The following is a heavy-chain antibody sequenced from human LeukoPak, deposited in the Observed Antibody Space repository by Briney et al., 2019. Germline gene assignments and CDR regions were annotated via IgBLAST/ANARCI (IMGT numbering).Heavy chain of an antibody. D-gene: IGHD1-7*01. J-gene: IGHJ4*02. V-gene: IGHV4-34*01. CDR3: ARGCSNWNYDY. Sequence: SETLSLTCAVYGGSFSGYYWSWIRQPPGKGLEWIGEINHSGSTNYNPSLQSRVTISVDTSKNQFSLKLSSVTAADTAVYYCARGCSNWNYDYWGQGTLVTVSS. CDR1: GGSFSGYY. CDR2: INHSGST.